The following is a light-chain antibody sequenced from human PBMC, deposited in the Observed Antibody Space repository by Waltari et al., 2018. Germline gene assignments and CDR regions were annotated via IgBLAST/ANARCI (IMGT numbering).Light chain of an antibody. CDR1: QSLLNSAGITD. Sequence: DIVLTQSSLSLPVTLGQPASLSCRSSQSLLNSAGITDLNWVQQRPGQSPRRLIYKVSRRDSGVPDRFSGSGSGTDFTLKISRVEAEDVGIYYCMQGTQWPPWTFGQGTKVEIK. J-gene: IGKJ1*01. CDR3: MQGTQWPPWT. CDR2: KVS. V-gene: IGKV2-30*01.